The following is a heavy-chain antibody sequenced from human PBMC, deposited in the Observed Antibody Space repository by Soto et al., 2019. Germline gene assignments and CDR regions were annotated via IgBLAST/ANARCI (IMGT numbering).Heavy chain of an antibody. CDR2: IYWNDDQ. V-gene: IGHV2-5*01. D-gene: IGHD3-22*01. J-gene: IGHJ3*01. CDR3: SYNPRYYSDSKGQKVGAFGV. Sequence: QITLKESGPTLVRPTQTLTLTCTFSGFSLSTGGMGVGWIRQPPGKALEWLASIYWNDDQRYSPSLKNRLTTTKDTSKNQVVLTVTNIDPEDTATYYCSYNPRYYSDSKGQKVGAFGVWGQGARFTVSS. CDR1: GFSLSTGGMG.